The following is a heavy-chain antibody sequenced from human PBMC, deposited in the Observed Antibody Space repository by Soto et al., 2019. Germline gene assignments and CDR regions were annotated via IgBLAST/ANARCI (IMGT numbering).Heavy chain of an antibody. CDR2: IIPIFGTA. V-gene: IGHV1-69*13. CDR1: GGTFSSYS. CDR3: AKDLVAGLLPYYYYYYGMDV. J-gene: IGHJ6*02. D-gene: IGHD3-22*01. Sequence: SVKVSCKASGGTFSSYSINWVRQAPGQGLEWMGGIIPIFGTANNAQKFQGRVTITADESATTVYMELSSLRSEDTAVYYCAKDLVAGLLPYYYYYYGMDVWGQGTTVTVSS.